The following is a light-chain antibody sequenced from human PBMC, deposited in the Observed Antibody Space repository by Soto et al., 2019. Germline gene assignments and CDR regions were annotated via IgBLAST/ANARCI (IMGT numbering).Light chain of an antibody. Sequence: ETVLTQSPGTLSLSPGERATLSCRASQSVSSSSLAWYQQRPGQAPRLLIYGTSSRATGIPDRFSGSGSGTDFTLTISRLEPEDFAVYYCQQYNNWPLTFGGGTKVDIK. CDR3: QQYNNWPLT. V-gene: IGKV3-20*01. CDR2: GTS. J-gene: IGKJ4*01. CDR1: QSVSSSS.